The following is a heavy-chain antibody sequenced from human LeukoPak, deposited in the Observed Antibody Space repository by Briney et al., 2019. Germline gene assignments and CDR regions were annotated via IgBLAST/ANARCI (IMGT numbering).Heavy chain of an antibody. CDR2: IYYSGST. D-gene: IGHD4-11*01. J-gene: IGHJ5*02. CDR3: ARDCPYSNYSLNNWFDP. V-gene: IGHV4-59*12. CDR1: GGSISSYY. Sequence: SETLSLTCTVSGGSISSYYWSWIRQPPGKELEWIGYIYYSGSTNYNPSLKSRVTISVDTSKNQFSLKLSSVTAADTAVYYCARDCPYSNYSLNNWFDPWGQGTLVTVSS.